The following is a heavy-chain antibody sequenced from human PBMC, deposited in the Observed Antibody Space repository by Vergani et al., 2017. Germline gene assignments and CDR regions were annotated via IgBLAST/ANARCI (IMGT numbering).Heavy chain of an antibody. CDR1: GFTFSSYW. Sequence: EVQLVESGGGLVQPGVSLRLSCAASGFTFSSYWMHWVRQAPGKGRVWVSRINSDGSSTNYAASVKGRFTISRDNAKNTLYLQMSSLRAEDTAVFYCVRASNHYVSVSLSVVPYHWDQGTLVTVSS. CDR2: INSDGSST. V-gene: IGHV3-74*01. D-gene: IGHD3-22*01. CDR3: VRASNHYVSVSLSVVPYH. J-gene: IGHJ5*02.